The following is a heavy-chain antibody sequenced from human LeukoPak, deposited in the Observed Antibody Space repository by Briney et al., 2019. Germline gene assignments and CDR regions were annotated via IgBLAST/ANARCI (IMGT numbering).Heavy chain of an antibody. CDR1: GFTFSSYS. Sequence: GGSLRLSCAASGFTFSSYSMNWVRQAPGKGLEWVSSISSSSSYIYYADSVKGRFTISRDNAKNSLYLQMNSLRAEDTAVYYCARVLGQEYYYFDYWGQGTLFTVSS. CDR3: ARVLGQEYYYFDY. V-gene: IGHV3-21*01. D-gene: IGHD2/OR15-2a*01. J-gene: IGHJ4*02. CDR2: ISSSSSYI.